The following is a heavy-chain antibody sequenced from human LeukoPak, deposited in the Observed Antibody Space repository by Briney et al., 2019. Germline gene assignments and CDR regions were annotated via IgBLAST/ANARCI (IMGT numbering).Heavy chain of an antibody. D-gene: IGHD1-26*01. CDR2: IYYSGST. CDR3: ARGSWYFDY. V-gene: IGHV4-39*01. Sequence: PSETLSPTCTVSGGSISSSSYYWGWIRQPPGKGLEWIGSIYYSGSTYYNPSLKSRVTISVDTSKNQFSLKLSSVTAADTAVYYCARGSWYFDYWGQGTLATVSS. CDR1: GGSISSSSYY. J-gene: IGHJ4*02.